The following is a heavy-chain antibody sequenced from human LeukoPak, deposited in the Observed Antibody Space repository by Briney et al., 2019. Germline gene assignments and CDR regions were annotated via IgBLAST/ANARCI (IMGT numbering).Heavy chain of an antibody. Sequence: SETLALNCAVSGGSISSSNWSSWVRQSPGKGLEWIGEIYHSGSTSYNPSLKSRVTISVDKCKNECSLKLSSVTAADTAVYYCARDVDIVATTERGGFDYWGQGTLVTVSS. CDR3: ARDVDIVATTERGGFDY. V-gene: IGHV4-4*02. CDR2: IYHSGST. CDR1: GGSISSSNW. D-gene: IGHD5-12*01. J-gene: IGHJ4*02.